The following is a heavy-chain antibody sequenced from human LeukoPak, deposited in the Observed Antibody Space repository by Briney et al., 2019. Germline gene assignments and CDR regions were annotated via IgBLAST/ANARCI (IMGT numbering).Heavy chain of an antibody. CDR3: ARDRYYYGSGSSIPPGYYYMDV. J-gene: IGHJ6*03. CDR2: IRYDGSNK. Sequence: GGSLRLSCAASGFTFSSYGMHWVRQAPGKGLEWVAFIRYDGSNKYYADSVKGRFTISRDNAKNSLYLQMNSLRAEDTAVYYCARDRYYYGSGSSIPPGYYYMDVWGQGTLVTVSS. V-gene: IGHV3-30*02. D-gene: IGHD3-10*01. CDR1: GFTFSSYG.